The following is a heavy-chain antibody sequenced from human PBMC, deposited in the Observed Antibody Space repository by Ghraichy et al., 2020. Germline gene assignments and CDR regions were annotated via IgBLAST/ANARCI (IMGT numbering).Heavy chain of an antibody. D-gene: IGHD6-13*01. CDR3: ARVAAAGKAGGYYYYMDV. CDR1: GFTFSSYS. CDR2: ISSSSSTI. V-gene: IGHV3-48*01. Sequence: GGSLRLSCAASGFTFSSYSMNWVRQAPGKGLEWVSYISSSSSTIYYADSVKGRFTISRDNAKNSLYLQMNSLRAEDTAVYYCARVAAAGKAGGYYYYMDVWGKGTTVTVSS. J-gene: IGHJ6*03.